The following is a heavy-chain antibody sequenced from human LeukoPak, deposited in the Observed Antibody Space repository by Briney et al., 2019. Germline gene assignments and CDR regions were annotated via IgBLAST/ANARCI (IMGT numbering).Heavy chain of an antibody. CDR2: ISGSGGRK. V-gene: IGHV3-23*01. CDR1: GFTFSSYA. J-gene: IGHJ4*02. D-gene: IGHD3-16*01. Sequence: PGGSLRLSCAASGFTFSSYAMSWVRQAPGKGLEGVSAISGSGGRKYYADSVKGRFTISRDNSRGTLYLQMNSLRAEDTAVYYCAKGYYDYVWGSYYFDYWGQGTLVTVSS. CDR3: AKGYYDYVWGSYYFDY.